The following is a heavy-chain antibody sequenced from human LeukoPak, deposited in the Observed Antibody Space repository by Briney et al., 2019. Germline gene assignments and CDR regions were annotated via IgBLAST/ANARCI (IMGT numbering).Heavy chain of an antibody. J-gene: IGHJ4*02. CDR3: ARIGYSSSSTDY. CDR1: GFSFSNYW. CDR2: INPDESVK. D-gene: IGHD6-6*01. V-gene: IGHV3-7*01. Sequence: GGSLRLSCVASGFSFSNYWMTWVRQAPGKGLEWVANINPDESVKYYVDSLKGRLTTSRDNTKSSLYLQMSSLRAEDTAVYYCARIGYSSSSTDYWGQGTLVIVSS.